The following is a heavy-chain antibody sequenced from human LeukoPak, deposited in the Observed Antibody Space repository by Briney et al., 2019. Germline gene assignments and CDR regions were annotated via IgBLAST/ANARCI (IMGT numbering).Heavy chain of an antibody. J-gene: IGHJ3*02. Sequence: SETLSLTCTVSGGSMISSSYYWGWLRQPPGKGLEWIGNIYFRGNTYYNPSLKSRVTISVDMSNNQLSLKLSSVTAADSAVYYCARDPTTVTKGFDIWGQGTMVTVSS. CDR1: GGSMISSSYY. D-gene: IGHD4-17*01. CDR2: IYFRGNT. V-gene: IGHV4-39*07. CDR3: ARDPTTVTKGFDI.